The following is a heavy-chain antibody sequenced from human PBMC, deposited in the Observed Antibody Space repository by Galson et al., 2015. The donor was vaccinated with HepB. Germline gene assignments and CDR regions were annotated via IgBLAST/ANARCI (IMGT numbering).Heavy chain of an antibody. CDR3: AKDIDAEASPPGY. D-gene: IGHD2-15*01. V-gene: IGHV3-7*03. CDR1: GFTFRAYW. Sequence: SLRLSCAASGFTFRAYWMNWVRQAPGKGLEWLANIDQDGSHIYSLDSLEGRFTVSRDNAHNSLFLQMVNLRAEDTAVYYCAKDIDAEASPPGYWGQGTLVTVSS. CDR2: IDQDGSHI. J-gene: IGHJ4*02.